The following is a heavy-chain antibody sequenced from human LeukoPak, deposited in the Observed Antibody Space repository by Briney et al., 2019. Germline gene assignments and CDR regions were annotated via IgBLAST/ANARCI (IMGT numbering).Heavy chain of an antibody. V-gene: IGHV1-18*04. CDR1: GYTFTSYG. D-gene: IGHD3-16*01. CDR2: ISAYNGNT. CDR3: ARGPFTLTFGGPSLDY. J-gene: IGHJ4*02. Sequence: ASVKVSSKASGYTFTSYGISWVRQAPGQGLEWMGWISAYNGNTNYAQKLQGRVTMTTDTSTSTAYMELRSLRSDDTAVYYCARGPFTLTFGGPSLDYWGQGTLVTVSS.